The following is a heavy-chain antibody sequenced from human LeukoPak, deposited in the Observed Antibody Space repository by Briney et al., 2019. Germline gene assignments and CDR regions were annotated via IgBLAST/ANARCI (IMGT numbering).Heavy chain of an antibody. CDR2: IIPIVDET. Sequence: SVKVSCKASGYTFTSYAMNWVRQAPGQGLEWMGRIIPIVDETDYTQKFQGRVTFTADKSTSTAYMELSGLTSEDTAVYYCAAALYIGQLLSAFDFWGQGIPVIVSS. CDR1: GYTFTSYA. D-gene: IGHD3-10*01. J-gene: IGHJ4*02. V-gene: IGHV1-69*04. CDR3: AAALYIGQLLSAFDF.